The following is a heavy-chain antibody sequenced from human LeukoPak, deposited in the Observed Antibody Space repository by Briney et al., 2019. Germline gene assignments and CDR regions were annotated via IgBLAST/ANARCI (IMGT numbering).Heavy chain of an antibody. D-gene: IGHD4-17*01. V-gene: IGHV4-30-4*01. Sequence: PSETLSLTCTISGVSITSGDFYWSWIRQPPGKGLGWVGFSYYSGGTYYNPSLKSRVTISLDTSKNRFSLRLTSVTAADTAVYYCAGCGDFDYWGQGTLVTVSS. CDR1: GVSITSGDFY. CDR3: AGCGDFDY. CDR2: SYYSGGT. J-gene: IGHJ4*02.